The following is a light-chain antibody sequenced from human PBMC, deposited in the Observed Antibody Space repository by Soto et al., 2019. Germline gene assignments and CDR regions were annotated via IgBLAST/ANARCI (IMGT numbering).Light chain of an antibody. CDR2: DAS. V-gene: IGKV3-11*01. CDR3: QQHSNWPPMYT. J-gene: IGKJ2*01. CDR1: QSVSSY. Sequence: EIVWTQSPATLYLSPGERATLSCRASQSVSSYLAWYQQKPGQAPRLLISDASNRATGIPARFSGSGSGTDFTLTISSLEPEDFAVYYCQQHSNWPPMYTFGQGTKLEIK.